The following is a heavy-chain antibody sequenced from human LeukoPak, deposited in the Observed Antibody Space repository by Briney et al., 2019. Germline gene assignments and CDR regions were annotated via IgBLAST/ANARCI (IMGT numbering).Heavy chain of an antibody. CDR3: ARGFADSSGYLLSYFDY. CDR1: GDSIRNYF. CDR2: IYTSGST. Sequence: SETLSLTCSVSGDSIRNYFWSWIRQPAGKGLEWIGRIYTSGSTDYNPSLRSRVTMSVDTSKNQFSLKLTSVTAADTAVYYCARGFADSSGYLLSYFDYWGQGTLVTVSS. V-gene: IGHV4-4*07. D-gene: IGHD3-22*01. J-gene: IGHJ4*02.